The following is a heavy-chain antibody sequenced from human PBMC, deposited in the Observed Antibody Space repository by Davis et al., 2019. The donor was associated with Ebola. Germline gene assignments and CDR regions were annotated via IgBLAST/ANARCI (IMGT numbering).Heavy chain of an antibody. V-gene: IGHV1-3*01. Sequence: ASVKVSCKASGYTFTSHAIHWVRQAPGQRLEWMGSINAGSDNTKYSQNFQGRVTITWDTSISTAYMELSRLRSDDTAVYYCARDYEWWGQGTLVTVSS. CDR3: ARDYEW. CDR1: GYTFTSHA. J-gene: IGHJ4*02. D-gene: IGHD2-8*01. CDR2: INAGSDNT.